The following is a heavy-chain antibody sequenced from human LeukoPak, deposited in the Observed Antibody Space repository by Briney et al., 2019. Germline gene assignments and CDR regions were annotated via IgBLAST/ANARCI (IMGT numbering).Heavy chain of an antibody. CDR3: ARSYSLPEY. CDR1: GFTFSNYN. Sequence: GGSLRLSCAASGFTFSNYNMNWVRQAPGRGLEWVSSITSGSTYLFYTDSVKGRFTISRDNSKDMVYLQMNSLTTADTAVYYCARSYSLPEYWGQGTLVTVSS. V-gene: IGHV3-21*01. D-gene: IGHD1-26*01. J-gene: IGHJ4*02. CDR2: ITSGSTYL.